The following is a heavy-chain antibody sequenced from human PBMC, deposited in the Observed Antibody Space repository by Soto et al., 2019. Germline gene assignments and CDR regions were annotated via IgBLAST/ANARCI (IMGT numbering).Heavy chain of an antibody. CDR1: GGSISRYY. Sequence: SETLSLTCTVSGGSISRYYWSWIRQPPGKGLEWIGYMNNTGSTVYNPSFKSRVTISVDTSKNQFSLKLSSVTAADTAVYYCARTSRFDCWGQGTLVTVSS. CDR2: MNNTGST. D-gene: IGHD6-6*01. CDR3: ARTSRFDC. V-gene: IGHV4-59*12. J-gene: IGHJ4*02.